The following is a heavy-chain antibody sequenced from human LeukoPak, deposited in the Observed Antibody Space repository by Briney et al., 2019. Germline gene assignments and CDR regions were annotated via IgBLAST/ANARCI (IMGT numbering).Heavy chain of an antibody. CDR1: GDSMTNYY. Sequence: SETLSLTCTVSGDSMTNYYWTWIRQPPGKGLEWIGYIYYSGSTNYNPSLKSRVTISVDTSKNQFSLKLSSVTAADTAVYYCARGTKEQQLVGGLDYWGQGTLVTVSS. D-gene: IGHD6-13*01. CDR3: ARGTKEQQLVGGLDY. J-gene: IGHJ4*02. V-gene: IGHV4-59*01. CDR2: IYYSGST.